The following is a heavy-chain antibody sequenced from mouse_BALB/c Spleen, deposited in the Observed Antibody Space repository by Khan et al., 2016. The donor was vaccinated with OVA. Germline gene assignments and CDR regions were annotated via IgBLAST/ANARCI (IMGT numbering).Heavy chain of an antibody. CDR1: GFTFSTYG. CDR2: VSPGGGYT. V-gene: IGHV5-6*01. CDR3: ARLAYYYDSEGFAY. J-gene: IGHJ3*01. Sequence: EVQLVESGGDLVKPGGSLKLSCAASGFTFSTYGMSWVRQTPDKRLEWVATVSPGGGYTYYPDSVKGRFTISRDNAKNTLYLQMSSLKSEDTAMFYCARLAYYYDSEGFAYWGQGTLVTVSA. D-gene: IGHD1-1*01.